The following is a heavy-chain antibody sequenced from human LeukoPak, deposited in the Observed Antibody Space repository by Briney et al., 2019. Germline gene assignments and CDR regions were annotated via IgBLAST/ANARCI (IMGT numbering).Heavy chain of an antibody. CDR1: GFTFSSYS. CDR2: ISSSSSYI. Sequence: GGSLRLSCAASGFTFSSYSMNWVRQAPRKGLEWVSSISSSSSYIYYADSVKGRFTISRDNAKNSLYLQMNSLRAEDTAVYYCARDINSYYDFWSGNSNWFDPWGQGTLVTVSS. V-gene: IGHV3-21*01. D-gene: IGHD3-3*01. CDR3: ARDINSYYDFWSGNSNWFDP. J-gene: IGHJ5*02.